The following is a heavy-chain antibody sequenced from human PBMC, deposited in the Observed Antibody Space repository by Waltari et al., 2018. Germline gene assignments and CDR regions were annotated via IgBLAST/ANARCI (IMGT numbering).Heavy chain of an antibody. CDR2: INHSGST. Sequence: QVQLQQWGAGLLTPSETLSLTCAVYGGSFSGYYWSWISQPPGKGVEWNGEINHSGSTNYNPSLKSRVTISVDTSKNQFSLKLSSVTAADTAVYYCARVVRRGVGYCSGGSCYYYYYMDVWGKGTTVTVSS. V-gene: IGHV4-34*01. CDR1: GGSFSGYY. J-gene: IGHJ6*03. D-gene: IGHD2-15*01. CDR3: ARVVRRGVGYCSGGSCYYYYYMDV.